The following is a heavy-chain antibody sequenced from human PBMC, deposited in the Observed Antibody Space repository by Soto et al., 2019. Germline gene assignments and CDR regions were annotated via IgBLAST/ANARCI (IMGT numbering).Heavy chain of an antibody. CDR3: AKLRIGDYYYYGMDV. D-gene: IGHD2-15*01. Sequence: GGSLRLSCAASGFTFSSYAMSWVRQAPGKGLEWVSAISGSGGSTYYADSVKGRFTISRDNSKNTLYLQMNSLRAEDTAVYYCAKLRIGDYYYYGMDVWGQGTTVTVSS. CDR1: GFTFSSYA. V-gene: IGHV3-23*01. J-gene: IGHJ6*02. CDR2: ISGSGGST.